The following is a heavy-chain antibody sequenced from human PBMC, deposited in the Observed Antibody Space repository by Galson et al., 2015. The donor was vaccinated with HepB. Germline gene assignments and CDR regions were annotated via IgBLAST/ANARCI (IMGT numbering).Heavy chain of an antibody. CDR1: GGTFSSYA. CDR3: ARDLLKDSSALIPFDY. D-gene: IGHD3-22*01. J-gene: IGHJ4*02. CDR2: IIPIFGTA. Sequence: SVKVSCKASGGTFSSYAISWVRQAPGQGLEWMGGIIPIFGTANYAQKFQGRVTITADESTSTAYMELSSLRSEDTAVYYCARDLLKDSSALIPFDYWGQGTLVTVSS. V-gene: IGHV1-69*13.